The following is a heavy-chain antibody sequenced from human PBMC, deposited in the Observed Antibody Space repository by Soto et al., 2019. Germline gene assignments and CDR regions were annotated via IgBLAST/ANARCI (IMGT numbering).Heavy chain of an antibody. D-gene: IGHD7-27*01. CDR3: AKWGLSGHGMDV. CDR1: GFIFSNYG. V-gene: IGHV3-30*18. J-gene: IGHJ6*02. Sequence: QVQLVESGGGVVQPGRSLRLSCAASGFIFSNYGMHWVRQAPGKGLEWVAVTSYDGSKKYYADSVKGRFTISKDNSKNTLYLQMNSLRIEDTAVYYCAKWGLSGHGMDVWGQGTTVTVSS. CDR2: TSYDGSKK.